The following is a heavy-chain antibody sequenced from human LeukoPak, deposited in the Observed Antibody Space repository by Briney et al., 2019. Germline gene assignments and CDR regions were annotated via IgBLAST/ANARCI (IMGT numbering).Heavy chain of an antibody. CDR1: GGPFSSSTYY. V-gene: IGHV4-39*01. J-gene: IGHJ4*02. Sequence: SDTVSLTCTLSGGPFSSSTYYWAWIRQSPGKGLEWIASIYNSAITSYYPSRKSRVTISVDTSKNQFSLKLSYVTAADTAVYYSARDSSYSGSFTPRAGFDYWGQGTLVTVSS. D-gene: IGHD1-26*01. CDR3: ARDSSYSGSFTPRAGFDY. CDR2: IYNSAIT.